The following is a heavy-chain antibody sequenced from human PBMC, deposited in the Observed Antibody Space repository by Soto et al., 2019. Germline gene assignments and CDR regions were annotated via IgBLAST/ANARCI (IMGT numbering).Heavy chain of an antibody. V-gene: IGHV4-59*01. CDR1: GGSISSYY. J-gene: IGHJ5*02. CDR3: ARDQNTAMDPNWFDP. CDR2: IYYSGST. D-gene: IGHD5-18*01. Sequence: SETLSLTCTGSGGSISSYYWSWIRQPPGKGLEWIGYIYYSGSTNYNPSLKSRVTISVDTSKNQFSLKLSSVTAADTAVYYCARDQNTAMDPNWFDPWGQGTLVTVSS.